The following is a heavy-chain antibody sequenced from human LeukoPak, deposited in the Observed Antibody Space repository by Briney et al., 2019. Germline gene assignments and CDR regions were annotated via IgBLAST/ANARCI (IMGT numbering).Heavy chain of an antibody. V-gene: IGHV1-46*01. Sequence: GASVKVSCKASGYTFSVYFINWVRQAPGQGLEWMGIIYPSGGRTNYAQKFQGRVTMTRDMSTSTVYMELSSLRSEDTAVYYCARSVVTAEYFQHWGQGTLVTVSS. D-gene: IGHD4-23*01. CDR1: GYTFSVYF. CDR3: ARSVVTAEYFQH. J-gene: IGHJ1*01. CDR2: IYPSGGRT.